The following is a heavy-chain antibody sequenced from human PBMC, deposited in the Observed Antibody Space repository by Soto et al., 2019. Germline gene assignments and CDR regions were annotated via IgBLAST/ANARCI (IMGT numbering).Heavy chain of an antibody. D-gene: IGHD3-9*01. Sequence: SVKVSCKTSGATFSSYAITWVRQAPGQGLEWMGGIVPTVDTSTYAQKFQGRVTITADKFTNTVYMVLSSLRSDDTAVYYCVRDFLHYDVSTGSYSDCFDPWGQGTLVTVYS. V-gene: IGHV1-69*06. CDR2: IVPTVDTS. CDR3: VRDFLHYDVSTGSYSDCFDP. J-gene: IGHJ5*02. CDR1: GATFSSYA.